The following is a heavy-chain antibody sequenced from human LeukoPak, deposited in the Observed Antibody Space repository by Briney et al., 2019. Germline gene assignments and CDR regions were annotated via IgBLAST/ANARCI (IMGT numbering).Heavy chain of an antibody. V-gene: IGHV3-21*01. CDR1: GFTFSSYS. D-gene: IGHD1-26*01. CDR3: ARDSGELLGSYYFDY. Sequence: GGSLRLSCAASGFTFSSYSMNWVRQAPGKGLEWVSSISSSSSYIYYADSVKGRFTISRDNAKNSLYLQMNSLRAEDTAVYYCARDSGELLGSYYFDYWGKGTLVTVSS. CDR2: ISSSSSYI. J-gene: IGHJ4*02.